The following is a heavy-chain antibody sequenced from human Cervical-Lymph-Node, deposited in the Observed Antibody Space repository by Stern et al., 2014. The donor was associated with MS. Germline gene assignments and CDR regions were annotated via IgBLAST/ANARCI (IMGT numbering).Heavy chain of an antibody. J-gene: IGHJ4*02. CDR3: ARGGAVATSDYYFDY. V-gene: IGHV3-30*01. CDR2: ISNDGSDK. CDR1: GFTFSYHA. D-gene: IGHD5-12*01. Sequence: DQLVESGGGVVQPGRSLRLSCAASGFTFSYHAMHWVRQAPGKGLEWVAVISNDGSDKNDADSVKGRFTISRDNSRNTLYLQMNSLRVDDTAVYYCARGGAVATSDYYFDYWGQGILVTVSS.